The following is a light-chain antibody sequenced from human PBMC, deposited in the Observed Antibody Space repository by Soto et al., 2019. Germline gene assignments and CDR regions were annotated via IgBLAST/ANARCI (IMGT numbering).Light chain of an antibody. CDR3: CSYAGSYTLV. Sequence: QSVLTQPPSVSAAPGQKVSISCSGSSSNVGYNYVSWYQQHPGKAPKLMIYDVNKRPSGVPDRFSGSKSGNTASLTISGLQAEDEADYYCCSYAGSYTLVFGTGTKVTVL. J-gene: IGLJ1*01. CDR2: DVN. CDR1: SSNVGYNY. V-gene: IGLV2-11*01.